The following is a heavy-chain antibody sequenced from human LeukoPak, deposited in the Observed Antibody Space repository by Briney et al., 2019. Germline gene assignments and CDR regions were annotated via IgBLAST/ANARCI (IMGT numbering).Heavy chain of an antibody. D-gene: IGHD3-16*02. CDR2: INHSGST. V-gene: IGHV4-38-2*02. J-gene: IGHJ4*02. CDR3: ARGVSDYVWGSYRHHFDY. CDR1: GYSISSGYY. Sequence: SETLSLTCTVSGYSISSGYYWSWIRQPPGKELEWIGEINHSGSTNYNPSLKSRVTISVDTSKNQFSLKLSSVTAADTAVYYCARGVSDYVWGSYRHHFDYWGQGTLVTVSS.